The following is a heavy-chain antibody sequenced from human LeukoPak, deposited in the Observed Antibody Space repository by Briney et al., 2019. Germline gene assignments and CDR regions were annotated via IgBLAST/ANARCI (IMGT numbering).Heavy chain of an antibody. V-gene: IGHV1-69*06. D-gene: IGHD6-19*01. CDR2: IIPIFGTA. CDR3: ARGDSSTDAFDI. CDR1: GGTFSSYA. Sequence: SVKVSCKASGGTFSSYAISWVRQAPGQGLEWMGGIIPIFGTANYAQKFQGRVTITADKSTSTAYMELSRLRSDDTAVYYCARGDSSTDAFDIWGQGTMVTVSS. J-gene: IGHJ3*02.